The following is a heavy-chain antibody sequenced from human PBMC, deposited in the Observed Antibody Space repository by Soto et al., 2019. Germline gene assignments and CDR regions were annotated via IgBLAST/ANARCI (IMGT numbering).Heavy chain of an antibody. CDR3: ARGAKGQWLVDY. Sequence: EVQLVESGGGLVQPGGSLRLSCAASGFTFSSYWMHWVRQAPGKGLVWVSRVKSDGSSTSYADSVKGRFTISRDNAKNTLYLQMNSLRDEDTAVYYCARGAKGQWLVDYWGQGTLVTVSS. V-gene: IGHV3-74*01. CDR2: VKSDGSST. J-gene: IGHJ4*02. CDR1: GFTFSSYW. D-gene: IGHD6-19*01.